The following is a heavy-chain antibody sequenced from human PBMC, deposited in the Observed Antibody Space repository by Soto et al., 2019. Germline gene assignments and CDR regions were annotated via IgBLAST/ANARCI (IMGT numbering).Heavy chain of an antibody. CDR1: GFTFSSYA. J-gene: IGHJ4*02. Sequence: PGXSLRLDCAASGFTFSSYAMHWVRQAPVNGLEYVSAISSNGGSTYYANSVKGRFTISRDNSKNTLYLQMGSLRAEDMAVYYCAREGGYYGSGSYYSWPDYWGQGALVTVSS. D-gene: IGHD3-10*01. V-gene: IGHV3-64*01. CDR3: AREGGYYGSGSYYSWPDY. CDR2: ISSNGGST.